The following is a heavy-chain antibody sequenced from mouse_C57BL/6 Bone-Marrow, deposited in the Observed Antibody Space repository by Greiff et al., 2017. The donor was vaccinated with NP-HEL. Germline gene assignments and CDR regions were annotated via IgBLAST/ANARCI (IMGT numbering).Heavy chain of an antibody. CDR1: GFTFSDAW. CDR2: IRNKANNHAT. J-gene: IGHJ4*01. Sequence: EVQLVESGGGLVQPGGSMKLSCAASGFTFSDAWMDWVRQSPEKGLEWVAEIRNKANNHATYYAESVKGRFTISRDDSKSSVYLQMNSLRAEDTGIYYCTLAYYSNPVSDAMDYWGQGTSVTVSS. CDR3: TLAYYSNPVSDAMDY. V-gene: IGHV6-6*01. D-gene: IGHD2-5*01.